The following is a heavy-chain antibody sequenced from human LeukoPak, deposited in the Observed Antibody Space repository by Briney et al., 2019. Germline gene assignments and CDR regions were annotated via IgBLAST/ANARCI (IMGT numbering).Heavy chain of an antibody. J-gene: IGHJ3*02. CDR3: AAAAGYRFDI. CDR2: VSDSGSNT. CDR1: GFSFSDYY. V-gene: IGHV3-11*03. D-gene: IGHD6-25*01. Sequence: PGGSLRLSCGASGFSFSDYYMNWVRQAPGKGLEWVSYVSDSGSNTKYADSVKGRFTISRDNAKSSLYLQMNSLRAEDTAVYYCAAAAGYRFDIWGQGTMVTVSS.